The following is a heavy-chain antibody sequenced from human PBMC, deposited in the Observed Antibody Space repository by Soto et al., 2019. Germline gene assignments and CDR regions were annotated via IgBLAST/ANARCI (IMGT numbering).Heavy chain of an antibody. D-gene: IGHD2-2*02. CDR3: AVEYCSSTSCYRDY. V-gene: IGHV1-69*02. CDR2: IIPILGIA. Sequence: QVPLVPSGAEVTKPGSSVKVSCKASGGTFSSYTISWVRQATGQGLEWMGRIIPILGIANYARKFQGRVTITADKSTSTAYMELSSLSSEDTAGYYCAVEYCSSTSCYRDYWGQGTMVPVSS. J-gene: IGHJ4*02. CDR1: GGTFSSYT.